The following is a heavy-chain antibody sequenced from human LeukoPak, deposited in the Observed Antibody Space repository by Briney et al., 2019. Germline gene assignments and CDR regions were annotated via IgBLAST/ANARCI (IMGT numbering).Heavy chain of an antibody. J-gene: IGHJ4*02. Sequence: SETLSLTCAVSGGSISSYYWSWIQQPAGKGLEWIGRIYISGSTNYNPSLKSRVTMSVDTSKNQFSLKLSSVTAADTAVYYCARDRGTWNDDGFDYWGQGTQVTVSS. V-gene: IGHV4-4*07. CDR1: GGSISSYY. CDR3: ARDRGTWNDDGFDY. D-gene: IGHD1-1*01. CDR2: IYISGST.